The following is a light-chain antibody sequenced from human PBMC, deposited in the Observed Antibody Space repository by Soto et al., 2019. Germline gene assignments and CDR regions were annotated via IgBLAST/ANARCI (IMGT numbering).Light chain of an antibody. CDR3: QQYNNWPPRT. V-gene: IGKV3-15*01. CDR1: QSVSSN. Sequence: EIVMTQSPATLSVSPGARATLSCRASQSVSSNLAWYQQKPGQAPRLLIYGASTRATGIPARFSGSRSGTEFTLTISSLQSEDFAVYYCQQYNNWPPRTFGQGTKVEIK. CDR2: GAS. J-gene: IGKJ1*01.